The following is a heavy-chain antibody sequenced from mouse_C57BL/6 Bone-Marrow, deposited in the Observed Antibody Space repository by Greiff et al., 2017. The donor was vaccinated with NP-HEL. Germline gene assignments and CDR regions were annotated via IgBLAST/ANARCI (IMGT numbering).Heavy chain of an antibody. CDR3: ARYGSRY. J-gene: IGHJ2*01. CDR1: GYTFTDYY. Sequence: EVQLQQSGPELVKPGASVKISCKASGYTFTDYYMNWVKQSHGKSLEWIGDINPNNGGTSYNQKFKGKATLTVDKSSSTAYMELRSLTSEDSAVYYCARYGSRYWGQGTTLTVSS. V-gene: IGHV1-26*01. CDR2: INPNNGGT. D-gene: IGHD1-1*01.